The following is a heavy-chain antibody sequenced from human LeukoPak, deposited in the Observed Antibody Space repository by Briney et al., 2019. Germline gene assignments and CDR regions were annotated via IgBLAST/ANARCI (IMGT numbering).Heavy chain of an antibody. Sequence: PSETLSLTCTVSGGSISSSSYYWGWIRQPPGKGLEWIGSIYYSGSTYYNPSLKSQVTISVDTSKNQFSLKRSSVTAADTAVYYCARSYYYDSSGPMDVWGQGTTVTVSS. D-gene: IGHD3-22*01. J-gene: IGHJ6*02. CDR1: GGSISSSSYY. CDR3: ARSYYYDSSGPMDV. V-gene: IGHV4-39*01. CDR2: IYYSGST.